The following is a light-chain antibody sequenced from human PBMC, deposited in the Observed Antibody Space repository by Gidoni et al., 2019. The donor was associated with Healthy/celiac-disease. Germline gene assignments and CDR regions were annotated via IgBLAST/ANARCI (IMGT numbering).Light chain of an antibody. CDR3: QQSYSTPVT. CDR2: AAS. Sequence: DIQMTQSPSSLSASVGDRVTITCRASQSISSYLNWYQQKPGKAPNLLIYAASSLQSGVPSRFSGIGSGTDFTLTISSLQPEDFATYYCQQSYSTPVTFGQGTKVEIK. CDR1: QSISSY. J-gene: IGKJ1*01. V-gene: IGKV1-39*01.